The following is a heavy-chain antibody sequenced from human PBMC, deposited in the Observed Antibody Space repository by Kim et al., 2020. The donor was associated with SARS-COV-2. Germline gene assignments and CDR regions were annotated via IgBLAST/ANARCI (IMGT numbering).Heavy chain of an antibody. V-gene: IGHV3-74*01. Sequence: STANADSVKGRFTISSDNAKHTLYLQMNGLRAEDTAVDYCARAGGGGAGNWGQGTLVTVSS. D-gene: IGHD3-16*01. CDR2: ST. CDR3: ARAGGGGAGN. J-gene: IGHJ4*02.